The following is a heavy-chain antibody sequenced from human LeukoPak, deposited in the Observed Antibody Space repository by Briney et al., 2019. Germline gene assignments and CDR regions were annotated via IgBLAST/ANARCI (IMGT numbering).Heavy chain of an antibody. J-gene: IGHJ4*02. D-gene: IGHD3-22*01. V-gene: IGHV4-39*07. CDR3: AREYYYDSSGYAYPPFDY. Sequence: SETLSLTCTVSGGSISSSSYYWGWIRQPPGKGLEWIGSIYYSGSTYYNSSLKSRVTISVDTSKNQFSLKLSSVTAADTAVYYCAREYYYDSSGYAYPPFDYWGQGTLVTVSS. CDR1: GGSISSSSYY. CDR2: IYYSGST.